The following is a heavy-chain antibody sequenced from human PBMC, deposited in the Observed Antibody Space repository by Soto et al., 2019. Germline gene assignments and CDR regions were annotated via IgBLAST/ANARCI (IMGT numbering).Heavy chain of an antibody. CDR2: INHSGST. V-gene: IGHV4-34*01. J-gene: IGHJ5*02. D-gene: IGHD3-3*01. CDR3: ARVLFGRGDWFDP. CDR1: GGSFSGYY. Sequence: SETLSLTCAVYGGSFSGYYWSWIRQPPGKGLEWIGEINHSGSTNYNPSLKSRVTISVDTSKNQFSLKLNSVTAADTAVYYCARVLFGRGDWFDPWGQGTLVTVSS.